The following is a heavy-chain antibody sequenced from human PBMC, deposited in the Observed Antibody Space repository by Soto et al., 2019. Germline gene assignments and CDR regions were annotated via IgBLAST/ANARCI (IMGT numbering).Heavy chain of an antibody. CDR1: GGSISSLY. D-gene: IGHD2-2*01. Sequence: QVQLQESGPGLVKPSETLSLTCTVSGGSISSLYWSWIRQPPGKGLEWIGYIYYSGSTNYNPSLKSRVTISLSTSKNQCSLKLTSVTAADTAVYYCAREASCSSTSCYQGDWFDPWGQGTLVTVSS. V-gene: IGHV4-59*01. CDR2: IYYSGST. J-gene: IGHJ5*02. CDR3: AREASCSSTSCYQGDWFDP.